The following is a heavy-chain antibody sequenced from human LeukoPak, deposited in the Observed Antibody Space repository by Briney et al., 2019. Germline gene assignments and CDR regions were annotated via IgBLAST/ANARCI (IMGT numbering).Heavy chain of an antibody. D-gene: IGHD2-21*02. CDR2: IKEDGSEK. CDR3: ARPVTAHYYYRDV. CDR1: GFTFSSYW. Sequence: GGSLRLSCAASGFTFSSYWMHWVRQAPGKGLEWVANIKEDGSEKYYVDSVKGRFTISRDNAENSLYLQMDSLRDEDTAVYYCARPVTAHYYYRDVWRKGTTVTVSS. J-gene: IGHJ6*03. V-gene: IGHV3-7*01.